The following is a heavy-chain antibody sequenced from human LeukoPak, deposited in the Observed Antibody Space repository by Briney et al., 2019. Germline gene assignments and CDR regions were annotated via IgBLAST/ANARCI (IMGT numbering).Heavy chain of an antibody. D-gene: IGHD6-19*01. CDR2: ISAYNGNT. CDR1: GYTFTSYG. V-gene: IGHV1-18*01. CDR3: ATLLEASSGWYGHAFFDI. J-gene: IGHJ3*02. Sequence: GASVKVSCKASGYTFTSYGISWVRQAPGQGLEWMGWISAYNGNTNYAQKPQGRVTMTTDTSTSTAYMELRSLRSDDTAVYYCATLLEASSGWYGHAFFDIWGQGTMVTVSS.